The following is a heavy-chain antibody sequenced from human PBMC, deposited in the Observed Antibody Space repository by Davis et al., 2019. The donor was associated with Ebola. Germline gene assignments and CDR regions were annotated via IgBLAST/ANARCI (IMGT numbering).Heavy chain of an antibody. CDR2: ISSSSSYI. D-gene: IGHD4-11*01. CDR3: ARRGVTTNPWGLGFDP. V-gene: IGHV3-21*01. Sequence: GGSLRLSCAASGFTFNSYSMNWVRQAPGKGLEWVSSISSSSSYIYYADSVKGRFTISRDNAKNSLYLQMNSLRAEDTAVYYCARRGVTTNPWGLGFDPWGQGTLVTVSS. J-gene: IGHJ5*02. CDR1: GFTFNSYS.